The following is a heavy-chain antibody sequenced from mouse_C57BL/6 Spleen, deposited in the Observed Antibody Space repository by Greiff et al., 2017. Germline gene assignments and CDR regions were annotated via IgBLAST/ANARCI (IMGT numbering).Heavy chain of an antibody. CDR1: GFTFTDYE. Sequence: VQLLESGAELVRPGASVTLSCKASGFTFTDYEMHWVQQTPVQGLEWIGAIDPETGGTAYNQKFKGKAILTADKSTSTAYMELRSLTSEDSAVYYCARSIYDGDFRFDYWGQGTLLTVSA. CDR3: ARSIYDGDFRFDY. J-gene: IGHJ3*01. D-gene: IGHD2-3*01. CDR2: IDPETGGT. V-gene: IGHV1-15*01.